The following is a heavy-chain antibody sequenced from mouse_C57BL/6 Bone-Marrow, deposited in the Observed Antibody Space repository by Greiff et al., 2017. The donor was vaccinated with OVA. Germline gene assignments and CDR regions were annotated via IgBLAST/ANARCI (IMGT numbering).Heavy chain of an antibody. Sequence: VQLQQSGPELVKPGASVKISCKASGYTFTDYYMNWVKQSHGKSLEWIGDINPNNGGTSYNQKFKGKATLTVDKSSSTAYMELRSLTSEDSAVYYCARWDDYYYFDYWGQGTTLTVSS. D-gene: IGHD2-4*01. J-gene: IGHJ2*01. CDR2: INPNNGGT. V-gene: IGHV1-26*01. CDR3: ARWDDYYYFDY. CDR1: GYTFTDYY.